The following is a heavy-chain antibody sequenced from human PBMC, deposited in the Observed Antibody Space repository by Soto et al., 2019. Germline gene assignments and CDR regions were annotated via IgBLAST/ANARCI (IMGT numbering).Heavy chain of an antibody. V-gene: IGHV1-18*01. CDR3: ATSLGSSGYSDAFDI. J-gene: IGHJ3*02. CDR2: ISAYNGNT. Sequence: ASVKVSCKASGYTFTSYGISWVRQAPGQGLEWMGWISAYNGNTNYAQKLQGRVTMTTDTSTSTAYMELRSLRSDDTAVYYCATSLGSSGYSDAFDIWGQGTMVTVSS. CDR1: GYTFTSYG. D-gene: IGHD3-22*01.